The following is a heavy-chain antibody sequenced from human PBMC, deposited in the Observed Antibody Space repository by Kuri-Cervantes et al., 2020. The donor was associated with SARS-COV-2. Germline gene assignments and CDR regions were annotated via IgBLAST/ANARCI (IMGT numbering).Heavy chain of an antibody. CDR2: INSDGSST. CDR1: GFTFSSYW. CDR3: ARDRYDFWSGLGYYYYGMDV. Sequence: GGSLRLSCAASGFTFSSYWMHWVRQAPGKGLVWVSRINSDGSSTSYADSVKGRFTISRDNAKNTLYQQMNSLRAEDTAVYYCARDRYDFWSGLGYYYYGMDVWGQGTTVTVSS. D-gene: IGHD3-3*01. V-gene: IGHV3-74*01. J-gene: IGHJ6*02.